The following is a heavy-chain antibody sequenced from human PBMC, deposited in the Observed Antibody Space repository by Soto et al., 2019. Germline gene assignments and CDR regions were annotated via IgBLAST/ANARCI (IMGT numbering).Heavy chain of an antibody. CDR1: GYTFTSYG. Sequence: ASVKVSCKASGYTFTSYGISWVRQAPGQGLEWMGWISAYNGNTNYAQKLQGRVTMTTDTSTSTAYMELRSLRAEDTAVYYCARRGGYCSSTSCYDYYYYGMDVWGQGTTVTVSS. J-gene: IGHJ6*02. CDR3: ARRGGYCSSTSCYDYYYYGMDV. D-gene: IGHD2-2*01. V-gene: IGHV1-18*04. CDR2: ISAYNGNT.